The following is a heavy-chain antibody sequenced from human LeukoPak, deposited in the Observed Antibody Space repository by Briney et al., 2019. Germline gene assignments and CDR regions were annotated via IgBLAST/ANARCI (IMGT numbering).Heavy chain of an antibody. D-gene: IGHD7-27*01. V-gene: IGHV4-61*05. Sequence: SETLSLTCTVSGGSISSSSYYWGWIRQPPGKGLEWIGYIYYSGSTNYNPSLKSRVTISVDTSKNQFSLKLSSVTAADTAVYYCARALGERNTYYYHYMDVWGKGTTVTVSS. CDR2: IYYSGST. CDR3: ARALGERNTYYYHYMDV. CDR1: GGSISSSSYY. J-gene: IGHJ6*03.